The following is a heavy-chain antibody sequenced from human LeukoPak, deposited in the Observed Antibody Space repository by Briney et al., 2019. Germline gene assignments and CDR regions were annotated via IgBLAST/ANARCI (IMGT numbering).Heavy chain of an antibody. CDR1: GYTFTGYY. J-gene: IGHJ6*02. CDR3: AREMRILTGSYYYNGMDV. CDR2: INPNSGGT. V-gene: IGHV1-2*04. Sequence: ASVKVSCKASGYTFTGYYMHWVRQAPGQGLEWMGWINPNSGGTNYAQKFQGWVTMTRDTSISTAYMELSRLRSDDTAVYYCAREMRILTGSYYYNGMDVWGQGTTVTVSS. D-gene: IGHD3-9*01.